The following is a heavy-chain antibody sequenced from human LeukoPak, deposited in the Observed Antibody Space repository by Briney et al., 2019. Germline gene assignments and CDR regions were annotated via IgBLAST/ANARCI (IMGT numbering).Heavy chain of an antibody. J-gene: IGHJ5*02. V-gene: IGHV3-23*01. CDR3: AKDRGTMTHNWFDP. CDR1: GFSVSDYA. Sequence: PGGSLRLSCAASGFSVSDYAMSWVRQAPGKGLEWVSAISGSGGSTYYADSVKGRFTISRDNSKNTLYLQMNSLRAEDTAVYYCAKDRGTMTHNWFDPWGQGTLVTVSS. CDR2: ISGSGGST. D-gene: IGHD1-14*01.